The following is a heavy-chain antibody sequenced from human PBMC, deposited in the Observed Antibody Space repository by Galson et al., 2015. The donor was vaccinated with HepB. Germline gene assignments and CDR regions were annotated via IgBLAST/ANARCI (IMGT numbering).Heavy chain of an antibody. J-gene: IGHJ4*02. V-gene: IGHV4-34*01. D-gene: IGHD3-22*01. Sequence: ETLSLTCAVYGGSFSGYYWSWIRQPPGKGLEWIGEINHSGSTNYNPSLKSRVTISVDTSKNQFSLKLSSVTAADTAVYYCARVSPMYYYDSSPLYWGQGTLVTVSS. CDR3: ARVSPMYYYDSSPLY. CDR2: INHSGST. CDR1: GGSFSGYY.